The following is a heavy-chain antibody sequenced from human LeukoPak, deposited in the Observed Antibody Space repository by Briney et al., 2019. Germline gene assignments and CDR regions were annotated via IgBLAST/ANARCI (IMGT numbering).Heavy chain of an antibody. V-gene: IGHV3-30-3*01. J-gene: IGHJ4*02. CDR2: ISYDGSNK. D-gene: IGHD3-10*01. CDR1: GFTFSSYA. Sequence: PGRSLRLSCAASGFTFSSYAMHWVRQAPGKGLEWVAVISYDGSNKYYADSVKGRFTISRDNSKNTLYLQMNSLRAEDTAVYYCAREPTYYYGSGSYYYFDYWGQGTLVTVSS. CDR3: AREPTYYYGSGSYYYFDY.